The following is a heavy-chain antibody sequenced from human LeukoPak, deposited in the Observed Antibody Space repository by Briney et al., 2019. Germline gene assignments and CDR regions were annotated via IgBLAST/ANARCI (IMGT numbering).Heavy chain of an antibody. Sequence: SETLSLTCTVSGGSISSGSYYWSWIRQPAGKGLEWIGRIYTSGSTNYNPSLKSRVTISVDPSKNQFSLKLSSVTAADTAVCYCARSEDYDFWSGYEGISWFDPWGQGTLVTVSS. CDR1: GGSISSGSYY. CDR2: IYTSGST. J-gene: IGHJ5*02. CDR3: ARSEDYDFWSGYEGISWFDP. D-gene: IGHD3-3*01. V-gene: IGHV4-61*02.